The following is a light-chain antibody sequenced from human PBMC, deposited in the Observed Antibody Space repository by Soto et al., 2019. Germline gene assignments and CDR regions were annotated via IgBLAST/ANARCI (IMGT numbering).Light chain of an antibody. CDR1: QGISSW. Sequence: DIQMTPSPSSVSASVGDRVTITCRASQGISSWLDWYQQKPGKAPKLLIFAASSLQSGVPSRFSGSGSGTDFTLTISSLQPEDFATYYCQQANSFPYTFGQGTKLEIK. J-gene: IGKJ2*01. V-gene: IGKV1-12*01. CDR2: AAS. CDR3: QQANSFPYT.